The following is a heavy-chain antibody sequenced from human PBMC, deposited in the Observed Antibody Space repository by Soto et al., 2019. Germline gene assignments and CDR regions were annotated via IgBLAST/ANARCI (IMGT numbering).Heavy chain of an antibody. D-gene: IGHD2-15*01. CDR2: IHSSGGT. Sequence: SEPLSLTCTVSHVSISSGDYFWGWIRQPPGKGLEFIGSIHSSGGTYYSPSLKSRVSISIDKSKNHFSLKLTSVTAGDTAVYFCASVVVGATRQTGSDHWGQGTLVTVSS. CDR1: HVSISSGDYF. CDR3: ASVVVGATRQTGSDH. V-gene: IGHV4-39*02. J-gene: IGHJ4*02.